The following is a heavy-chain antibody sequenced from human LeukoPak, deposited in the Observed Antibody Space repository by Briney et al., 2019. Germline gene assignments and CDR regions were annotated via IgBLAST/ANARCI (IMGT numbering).Heavy chain of an antibody. Sequence: GGSLRLSCAASGFSLRSSEMNSVRQAPGKGPEWVAHINSADNVQYYTDSVRGRFTMSRDNAKDLLYLQMNSLRDEDTAVYYCARDTVNGPFVISLDLWGQGVLVTVSS. D-gene: IGHD2-8*01. CDR1: GFSLRSSE. CDR3: ARDTVNGPFVISLDL. V-gene: IGHV3-48*03. J-gene: IGHJ5*02. CDR2: INSADNVQ.